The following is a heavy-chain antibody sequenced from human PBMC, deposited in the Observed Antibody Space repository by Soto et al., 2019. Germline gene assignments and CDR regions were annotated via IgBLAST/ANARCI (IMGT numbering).Heavy chain of an antibody. CDR3: ARDRRNSYGYVDY. Sequence: PSETLSLTCTVSGGSISSGNYYWSWIRQHPGKGLEWIGYIHYSGSTYYNPALRSRVTISVDTSKNQFSLKVSSVTAADTAVYYCARDRRNSYGYVDYWGQGTLVTVSS. V-gene: IGHV4-31*03. CDR2: IHYSGST. CDR1: GGSISSGNYY. D-gene: IGHD5-18*01. J-gene: IGHJ4*02.